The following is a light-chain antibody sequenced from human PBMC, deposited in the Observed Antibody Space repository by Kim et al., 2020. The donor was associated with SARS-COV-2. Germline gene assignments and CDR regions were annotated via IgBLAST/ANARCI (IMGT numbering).Light chain of an antibody. CDR1: QDIGND. CDR3: LQHRTYPIT. V-gene: IGKV1-17*01. J-gene: IGKJ5*01. Sequence: DIQMTQSPSSLSASVGDRVNITCRASQDIGNDLGWYQQNPGRAPKRLIYGASNLQSGVPSRFSGSGSETEFTLTINSLQPEDFATYFCLQHRTYPITFGQGTRLEIK. CDR2: GAS.